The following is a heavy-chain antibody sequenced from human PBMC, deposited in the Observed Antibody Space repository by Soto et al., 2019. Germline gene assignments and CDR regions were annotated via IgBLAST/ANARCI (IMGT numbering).Heavy chain of an antibody. Sequence: SETLSLTCAVSGGSISSGGYSWSWIRQPPGKGLEWIGYIYHSGSTYYNPSLKSRVTISVDRSKNQFSLKLSSVTAADTAVYYRARVPAYWGQGTLVTVSP. J-gene: IGHJ4*02. V-gene: IGHV4-30-2*01. CDR3: ARVPAY. CDR1: GGSISSGGYS. CDR2: IYHSGST.